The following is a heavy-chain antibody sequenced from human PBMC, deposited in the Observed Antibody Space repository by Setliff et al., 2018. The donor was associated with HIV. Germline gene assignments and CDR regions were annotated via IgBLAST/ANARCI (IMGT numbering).Heavy chain of an antibody. D-gene: IGHD2-8*01. CDR2: IYYTGST. Sequence: LSLTCTVSGGSISGHFWSWFRQPPGKGLEWIGYIYYTGSTNYNPSLKSRVTISLDTSKSQFSLNLSSVTAADTAVYYCARDRKLTNTFDIWGQGTMVTVS. V-gene: IGHV4-59*11. J-gene: IGHJ3*02. CDR3: ARDRKLTNTFDI. CDR1: GGSISGHF.